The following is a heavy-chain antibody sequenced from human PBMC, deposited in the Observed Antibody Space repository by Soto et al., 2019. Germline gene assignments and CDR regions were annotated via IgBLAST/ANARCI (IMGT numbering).Heavy chain of an antibody. CDR1: GGSISSGGYY. CDR3: ARARPSYYYDSSNWFDP. CDR2: IYYSGST. D-gene: IGHD3-22*01. V-gene: IGHV4-31*03. J-gene: IGHJ5*02. Sequence: QVQLQESGPGLVKPSQTLSLTCTVSGGSISSGGYYWSWIRQHPGKGLEWIGYIYYSGSTYYNPSLKSRVTISVDTSKNQFSLKLSSVTAADTAVYYCARARPSYYYDSSNWFDPWGQGTLVTVSS.